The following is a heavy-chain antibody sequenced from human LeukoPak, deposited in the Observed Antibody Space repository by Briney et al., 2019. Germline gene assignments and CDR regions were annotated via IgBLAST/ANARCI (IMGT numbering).Heavy chain of an antibody. CDR2: IKQDGREK. D-gene: IGHD3-16*01. CDR3: ARVTFGGLISYYYYMDV. CDR1: GFIFRSYW. J-gene: IGHJ6*03. Sequence: SGGSLRLSCAASGFIFRSYWMSWVRQAPGKGLEWVANIKQDGREKNYVDSVKGRFTISRDNSKNTLYLQMNSLRAEDTAVYYCARVTFGGLISYYYYMDVWGKGTTVTISS. V-gene: IGHV3-7*04.